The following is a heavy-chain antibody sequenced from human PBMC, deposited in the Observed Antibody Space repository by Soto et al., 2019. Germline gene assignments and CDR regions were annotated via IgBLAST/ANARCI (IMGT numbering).Heavy chain of an antibody. V-gene: IGHV3-23*01. CDR2: ITSGGST. D-gene: IGHD3-3*01. Sequence: EVQLLESGGGLVQPGGSLRLSCAASGFDFNSYAMNWVRQAPGKGLEWLSAITSGGSTYYAGSFRGRFTISRDNSRNTVFLQMDNLRDDDTAVYYCASEVRYWDWFTGRDYWGQGTLVTVSS. CDR3: ASEVRYWDWFTGRDY. CDR1: GFDFNSYA. J-gene: IGHJ4*02.